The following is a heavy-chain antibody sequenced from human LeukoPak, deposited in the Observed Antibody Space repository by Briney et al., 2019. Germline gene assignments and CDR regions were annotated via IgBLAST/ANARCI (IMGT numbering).Heavy chain of an antibody. D-gene: IGHD4-17*01. J-gene: IGHJ4*02. V-gene: IGHV3-21*01. CDR2: ITSSNNYL. CDR1: GFTFSSYW. Sequence: PGGSLRLSCAASGFTFSSYWMSWVRQAPGKGLEWVSSITSSNNYLYYADSMKGRFTISRDNAKNSLYLQMNSLRAEDTAVYYCARHPYGVLDYWGQGTLVTVSS. CDR3: ARHPYGVLDY.